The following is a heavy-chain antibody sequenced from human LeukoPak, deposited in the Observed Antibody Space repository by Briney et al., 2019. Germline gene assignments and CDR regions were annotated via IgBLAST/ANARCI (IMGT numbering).Heavy chain of an antibody. Sequence: GGSLRLSCAASGFTFDDYGMSWVRQAPGKGLGWVSGINWNGGSTGYADSVKGRFTISRDNAKNSLYLQMNSLRAEDTALYYCARATYCTNGVCCWCFDYWGQGTLVTVSS. CDR2: INWNGGST. V-gene: IGHV3-20*04. CDR1: GFTFDDYG. CDR3: ARATYCTNGVCCWCFDY. D-gene: IGHD2-8*01. J-gene: IGHJ4*02.